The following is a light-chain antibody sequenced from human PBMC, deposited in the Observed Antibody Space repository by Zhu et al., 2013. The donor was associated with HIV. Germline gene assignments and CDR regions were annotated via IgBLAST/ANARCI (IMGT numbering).Light chain of an antibody. CDR1: QSISSW. J-gene: IGKJ4*01. CDR2: DAS. Sequence: DIQMTQSPSTLSASVGDRVTITCRASQSISSWLAWYQQKPGKAPKLLIYDASSLESGVPSRFSGSGSGTEFTLTISSLQPDDFATYYCQHYNSYSLTFGGGTEVEIK. V-gene: IGKV1-5*01. CDR3: QHYNSYSLT.